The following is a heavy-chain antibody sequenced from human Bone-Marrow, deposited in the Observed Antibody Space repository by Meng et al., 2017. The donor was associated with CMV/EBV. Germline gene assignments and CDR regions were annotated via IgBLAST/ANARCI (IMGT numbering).Heavy chain of an antibody. D-gene: IGHD3-9*01. CDR2: IGKEGRDI. CDR1: GFTLSNYW. Sequence: GHLMERGGGLVQPRGSLRRSCAAAGFTLSNYWMTWVRRSPGKGLEWVANIGKEGRDIYYVDSVKGRFTISRDNAKNSLYLQMNSLRVDDTAVYYCARDPDWHQFDYWGQGTLVTVSS. V-gene: IGHV3-7*04. CDR3: ARDPDWHQFDY. J-gene: IGHJ4*02.